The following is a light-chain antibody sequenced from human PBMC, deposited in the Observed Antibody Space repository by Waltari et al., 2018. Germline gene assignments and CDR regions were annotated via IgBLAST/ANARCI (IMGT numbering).Light chain of an antibody. Sequence: EIVLTQSPGTLSLSPGERATLSCRASQTVSSDYLAWYQQKPGQAPRLLIYGASRRATGIPDRFSGSGSGTDFTLSISRLEPEDFAVYYCQQYGSWTWTFGHGTKVEIK. CDR3: QQYGSWTWT. CDR2: GAS. CDR1: QTVSSDY. J-gene: IGKJ1*01. V-gene: IGKV3-20*01.